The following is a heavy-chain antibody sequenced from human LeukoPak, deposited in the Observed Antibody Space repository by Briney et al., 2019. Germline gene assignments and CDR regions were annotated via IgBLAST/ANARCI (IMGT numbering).Heavy chain of an antibody. CDR3: SKDVREYTRAVDH. CDR1: GFTFSTHA. J-gene: IGHJ4*01. Sequence: GGSLRLSCAASGFTFSTHAMSWVRQAPGKGLEWVSSISGSGSNTYYADYVKGRFTLSRDNPENTLYLQKNTPRDEETALYYCSKDVREYTRAVDHWGQGTMVTVSS. D-gene: IGHD3-10*02. V-gene: IGHV3-23*01. CDR2: ISGSGSNT.